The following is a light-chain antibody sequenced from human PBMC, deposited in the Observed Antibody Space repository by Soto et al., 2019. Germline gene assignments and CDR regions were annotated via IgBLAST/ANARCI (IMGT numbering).Light chain of an antibody. CDR3: QQYAGS. Sequence: EIVMTQSPATLSVSPGERATLSCRASQSVSNNLAWYQQKPGQPPRLLIYGASTRATGIPARFSGSGSGTEFTLTISRLEPEDFAVYYCQQYAGSFGGGTKVDIK. J-gene: IGKJ4*02. CDR1: QSVSNN. V-gene: IGKV3-15*01. CDR2: GAS.